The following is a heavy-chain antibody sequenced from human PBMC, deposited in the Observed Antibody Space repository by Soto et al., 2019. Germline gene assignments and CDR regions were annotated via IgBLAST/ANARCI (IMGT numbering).Heavy chain of an antibody. D-gene: IGHD3-22*01. CDR3: ATSSAPAHFDY. J-gene: IGHJ4*02. V-gene: IGHV3-23*01. CDR1: GFTFSSYA. Sequence: GGSLRLSCAASGFTFSSYAMSWVRQAPGKGLEWVSAISGSGGSTYYADSVKGRFTISRDNSKNTLYLQMNSLRAEDTAIYYCATSSAPAHFDYWGQGTLVTVSS. CDR2: ISGSGGST.